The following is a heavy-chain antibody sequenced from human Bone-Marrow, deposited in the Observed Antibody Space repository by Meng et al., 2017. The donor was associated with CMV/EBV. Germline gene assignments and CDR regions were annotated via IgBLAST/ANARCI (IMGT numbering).Heavy chain of an antibody. CDR2: ISAYNGNT. D-gene: IGHD6-13*01. CDR3: ARDVRWLNSWDAFDI. CDR1: GYTFTSYG. J-gene: IGHJ3*02. V-gene: IGHV1-18*01. Sequence: ASVKVSCKASGYTFTSYGISWVRQAPGQGLEWMGWISAYNGNTNYAQKLQGRVTMTTDTSTSTAYMELRSLRSDDTAVYYCARDVRWLNSWDAFDIWGQGTMATVPS.